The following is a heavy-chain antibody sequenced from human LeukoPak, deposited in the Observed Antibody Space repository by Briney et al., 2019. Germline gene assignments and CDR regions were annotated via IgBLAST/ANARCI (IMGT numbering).Heavy chain of an antibody. CDR3: ARAGAVVTMFFDF. Sequence: ASVKVSCKASGYTFSDFGITWVRQAPGQGVEWMGWIGAYNDNTNYPQKFQGRVTLTTDTSTSTAYMELRSLTSDDTALYYCARAGAVVTMFFDFWGQGTLVTVSS. CDR2: IGAYNDNT. J-gene: IGHJ4*02. CDR1: GYTFSDFG. V-gene: IGHV1-18*01. D-gene: IGHD2-21*02.